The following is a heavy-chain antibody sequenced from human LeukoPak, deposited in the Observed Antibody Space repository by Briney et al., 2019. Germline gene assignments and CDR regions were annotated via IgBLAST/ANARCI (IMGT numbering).Heavy chain of an antibody. CDR3: ARNNLNFRHDSSGYPLWAFDI. CDR2: IYHSGST. J-gene: IGHJ3*02. D-gene: IGHD3-22*01. Sequence: SETLSLTCTVSGYSISSGYYWGWIRQPPGKGLEWIGSIYHSGSTYYNPSLKSRVTISVDTSKNQFSLKLSSVTAADTAVYYCARNNLNFRHDSSGYPLWAFDIWGQGTMVTVSS. V-gene: IGHV4-38-2*02. CDR1: GYSISSGYY.